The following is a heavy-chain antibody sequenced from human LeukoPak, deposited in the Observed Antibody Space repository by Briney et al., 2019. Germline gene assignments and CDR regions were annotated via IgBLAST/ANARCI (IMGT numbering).Heavy chain of an antibody. V-gene: IGHV1/OR15-1*01. D-gene: IGHD2-21*02. CDR3: ARTSGDDYDWFDP. CDR2: INPNSGGT. Sequence: ASVKVSCKASGYIFTDYYMHWVRQAPGQELGWMGRINPNSGGTNYAQKFQGRVTMTRDTSISTAYTELSSLRSEDTATYYCARTSGDDYDWFDPWGQGTLVTVSS. CDR1: GYIFTDYY. J-gene: IGHJ5*02.